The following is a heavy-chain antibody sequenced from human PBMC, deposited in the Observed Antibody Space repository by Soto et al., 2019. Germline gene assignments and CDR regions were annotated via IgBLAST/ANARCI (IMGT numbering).Heavy chain of an antibody. CDR3: ARGPGISLTTVTTDY. Sequence: QVQLVESGGGVVQPGRSLRLSCAASGFTFSSYGMHWVRQAPGKGLEWVAVIWYDGSNKYYADSVKGRFTISRDNSKNTLYLQMNSLRAEDTAVYYCARGPGISLTTVTTDYWGQGTLVTVSS. CDR1: GFTFSSYG. CDR2: IWYDGSNK. J-gene: IGHJ4*02. D-gene: IGHD4-17*01. V-gene: IGHV3-33*01.